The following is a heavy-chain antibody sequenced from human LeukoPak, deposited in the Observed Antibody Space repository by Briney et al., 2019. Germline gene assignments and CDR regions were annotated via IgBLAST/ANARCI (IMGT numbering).Heavy chain of an antibody. Sequence: PGGSLRLSCIASGFIFGDYAMSWFRQAPGRGLEWVGFIRSKAYGGTTEYAASVKGRFTISRDDSKSIAYLQMNSLKTEDTAVYYCSRDDYGGNSRRFDYWGQGTLVTVSS. CDR1: GFIFGDYA. CDR2: IRSKAYGGTT. J-gene: IGHJ4*02. D-gene: IGHD4-23*01. CDR3: SRDDYGGNSRRFDY. V-gene: IGHV3-49*03.